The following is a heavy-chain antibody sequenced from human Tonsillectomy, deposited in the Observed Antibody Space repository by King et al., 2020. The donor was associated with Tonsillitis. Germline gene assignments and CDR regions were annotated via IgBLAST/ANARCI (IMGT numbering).Heavy chain of an antibody. CDR3: AKGPYYYDISGWFDP. V-gene: IGHV3-30*18. CDR1: GFTFSSFG. J-gene: IGHJ5*02. CDR2: TSYDGSKR. Sequence: VQLVESGGGVVQPGRSLRLSCAASGFTFSSFGMHWVRQAPGKGLEWVAVTSYDGSKRYFADSVKDRFTISRDNSKNTLYLQMNSLRTEDTAVYYCAKGPYYYDISGWFDPWGQGTLVTVSS. D-gene: IGHD3-22*01.